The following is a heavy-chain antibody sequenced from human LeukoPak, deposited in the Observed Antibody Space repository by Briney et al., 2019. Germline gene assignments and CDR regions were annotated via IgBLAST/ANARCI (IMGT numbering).Heavy chain of an antibody. Sequence: SETLSLTCTVSGGSISSSSYYWGWIRQPPGKGLEWIGYIYYSGSTNYNPSLKNRVTISVDTSKNQFSLKLSSVTAADTAVYYCARVTDFWSAYYHNWFDPWGQGTLVTVSS. D-gene: IGHD3-3*01. V-gene: IGHV4-61*05. CDR3: ARVTDFWSAYYHNWFDP. CDR1: GGSISSSSYY. J-gene: IGHJ5*02. CDR2: IYYSGST.